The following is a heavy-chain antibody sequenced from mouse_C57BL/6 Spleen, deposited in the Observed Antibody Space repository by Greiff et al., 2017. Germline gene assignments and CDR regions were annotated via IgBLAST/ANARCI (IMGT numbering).Heavy chain of an antibody. Sequence: QVQLKQSGAELARPGASVKLSCKASGYTFTSYGISWVKQRTGQGLEWIGEIYPRSGNTYYNEKFKGKATLTADKSSSTAYMELRSLTSEDSAVYFCARRSSNYAMDYWGQGTSVTVSS. V-gene: IGHV1-81*01. CDR2: IYPRSGNT. CDR1: GYTFTSYG. CDR3: ARRSSNYAMDY. J-gene: IGHJ4*01. D-gene: IGHD1-1*01.